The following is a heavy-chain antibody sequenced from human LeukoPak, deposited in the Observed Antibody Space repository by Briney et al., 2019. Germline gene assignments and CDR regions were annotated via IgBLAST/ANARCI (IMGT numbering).Heavy chain of an antibody. J-gene: IGHJ4*02. V-gene: IGHV3-30*18. CDR3: VKDSGIVGAKGGFFDY. CDR1: GFTFSSYG. Sequence: GGSLRLSCAASGFTFSSYGMHWVRQAPGKGLEWVAVISYDGSNKYYADSVKGRFTISRDNSKNTLYLQMNSLRAEDTAVYYCVKDSGIVGAKGGFFDYWGQGTLVTVSS. CDR2: ISYDGSNK. D-gene: IGHD1-26*01.